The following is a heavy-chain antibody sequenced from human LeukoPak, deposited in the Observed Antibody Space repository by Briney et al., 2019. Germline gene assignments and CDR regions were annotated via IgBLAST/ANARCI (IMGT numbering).Heavy chain of an antibody. D-gene: IGHD6-19*01. CDR2: INPNSGGT. V-gene: IGHV1-2*02. CDR1: GYTFTGYY. J-gene: IGHJ4*02. CDR3: ARSTRRRIAVAGHFDY. Sequence: ASVKVSCKASGYTFTGYYMHWVRQAPGQGLEWMGWINPNSGGTNYAQKFQGRVTMTRDTSISIAYMELSRLRSDDTAVYYCARSTRRRIAVAGHFDYWGQGTLVTVSS.